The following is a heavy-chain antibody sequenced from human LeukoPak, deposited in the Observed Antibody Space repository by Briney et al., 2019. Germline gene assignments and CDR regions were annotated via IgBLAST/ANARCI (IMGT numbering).Heavy chain of an antibody. CDR3: AKPHPPGDY. J-gene: IGHJ4*02. CDR2: IWYDGINK. Sequence: GRSLSLSCATSGFNFSSHGMHWVRQAPGKGLEWVAVIWYDGINKYYANSVKGRFTISRDNSKNTLYLQMNSLRAEDTAVYYCAKPHPPGDYWGQGTLVTVSS. V-gene: IGHV3-33*06. CDR1: GFNFSSHG.